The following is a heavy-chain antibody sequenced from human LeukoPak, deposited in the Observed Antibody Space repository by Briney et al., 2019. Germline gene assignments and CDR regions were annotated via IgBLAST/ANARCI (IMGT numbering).Heavy chain of an antibody. CDR3: ARGWADSSGWPHMDV. J-gene: IGHJ6*03. V-gene: IGHV4-59*01. CDR2: IYYSGST. Sequence: PSETLSLTCTVSGGSISSYYWSWIRQPPGKGLEWIGYIYYSGSTNYNPSLKSRVTISVDTSKNQFSLKLSSVTAADTAVYYCARGWADSSGWPHMDVWGKGTTVTVSS. CDR1: GGSISSYY. D-gene: IGHD6-19*01.